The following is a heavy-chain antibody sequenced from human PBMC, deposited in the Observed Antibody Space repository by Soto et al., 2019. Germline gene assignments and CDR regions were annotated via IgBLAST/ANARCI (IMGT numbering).Heavy chain of an antibody. J-gene: IGHJ6*02. CDR3: ARRPGYSSGWYIYYYGMDV. V-gene: IGHV4-34*01. D-gene: IGHD6-19*01. CDR2: INHSGST. CDR1: GGSFSVYY. Sequence: ETLSLTCAVYGGSFSVYYWSWIRQPPGKGLEWIGEINHSGSTNYNPSLKSRVTISVDTSKNQFSLKLSSVTAADTAVYYCARRPGYSSGWYIYYYGMDVWGQGTTVTVSS.